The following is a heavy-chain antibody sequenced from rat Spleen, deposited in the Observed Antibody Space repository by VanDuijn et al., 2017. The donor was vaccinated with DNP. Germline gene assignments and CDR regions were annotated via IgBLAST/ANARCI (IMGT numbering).Heavy chain of an antibody. D-gene: IGHD1-6*01. CDR2: ISYDGSST. V-gene: IGHV5-7*01. CDR1: GFTFSDYN. CDR3: ARMYTTDYYWYFDF. Sequence: EVQLVESGGGLVQPGRSLKLSCAASGFTFSDYNMAWVRQAPKKGLEWVATISYDGSSTYYRDSVKGRFTISRDNAESTLYLQMNSLRSEDTATYYCARMYTTDYYWYFDFWGPGTMVTVSS. J-gene: IGHJ1*01.